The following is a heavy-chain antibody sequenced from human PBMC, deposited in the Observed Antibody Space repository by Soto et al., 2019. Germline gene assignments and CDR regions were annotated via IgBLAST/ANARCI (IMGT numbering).Heavy chain of an antibody. CDR1: GFTFSSYW. D-gene: IGHD6-13*01. CDR3: ARLYSSSWYPFSYFDY. Sequence: PGGSLRLSCAASGFTFSSYWMSWVRQAPGKGLERVANIKQDGSEKYYVDSVKGRFTISRDNAKNSLYLQMNSLRAEDTAVYYCARLYSSSWYPFSYFDYWGQGTLVTVSS. CDR2: IKQDGSEK. V-gene: IGHV3-7*01. J-gene: IGHJ4*02.